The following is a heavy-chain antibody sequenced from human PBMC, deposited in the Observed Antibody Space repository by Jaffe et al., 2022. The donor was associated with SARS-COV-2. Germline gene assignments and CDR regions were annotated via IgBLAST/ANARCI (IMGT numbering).Heavy chain of an antibody. Sequence: QVQLVESGGSVVQPGRSLRLSCAASGFTFGGFGMHWVRQAPGKGLEWVGHVSYDGTKSYYADSVNGRFSISRDNSKSLLYLEMSSLRAEDTAVYSCARFNGAYESLDWWGQGTLVTVSS. CDR1: GFTFGGFG. V-gene: IGHV3-33*01. D-gene: IGHD4-17*01. CDR2: VSYDGTKS. J-gene: IGHJ4*02. CDR3: ARFNGAYESLDW.